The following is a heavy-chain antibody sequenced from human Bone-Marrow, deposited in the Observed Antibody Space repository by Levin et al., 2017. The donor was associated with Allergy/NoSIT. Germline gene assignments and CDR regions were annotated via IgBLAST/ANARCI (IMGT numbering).Heavy chain of an antibody. J-gene: IGHJ4*02. CDR1: GGSVSGRYLY. D-gene: IGHD2-15*01. V-gene: IGHV4-39*01. CDR3: ARPISASGGFFTFDY. CDR2: IYHSGSL. Sequence: TSSETLSLTCTVSGGSVSGRYLYWGWIRQPPGKGLEWIGSIYHSGSLYRHPSLESRVAISVDPSKNQFSLKLTSVTAADTAVYYCARPISASGGFFTFDYWGQGILVTVSS.